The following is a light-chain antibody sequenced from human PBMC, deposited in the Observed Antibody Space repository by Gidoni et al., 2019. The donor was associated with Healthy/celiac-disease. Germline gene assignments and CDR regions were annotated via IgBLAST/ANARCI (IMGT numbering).Light chain of an antibody. Sequence: DIQMTQSPSSLSASVGDRVTITCQASQDISNYLNWYQQKPGKAPKLLIYDASNLETGVPSRCSGSGSGTDFTFTISSLQPEDIATYYCQQYDNPLLTFGGXTKVEIK. V-gene: IGKV1-33*01. CDR2: DAS. CDR1: QDISNY. J-gene: IGKJ4*01. CDR3: QQYDNPLLT.